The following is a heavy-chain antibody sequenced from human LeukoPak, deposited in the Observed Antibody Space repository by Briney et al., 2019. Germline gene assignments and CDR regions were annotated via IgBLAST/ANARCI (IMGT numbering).Heavy chain of an antibody. J-gene: IGHJ5*02. CDR2: IYYSGST. CDR3: ASGRATVTLYWFDP. CDR1: GGSISSSSYY. D-gene: IGHD4-17*01. Sequence: SETLSLTCTVSGGSISSSSYYWGWIRQPPGKGLEWIGSIYYSGSTYNNPSLKSRVTISVGTSKNQFSLKLSSVTAADTAVYYCASGRATVTLYWFDPWGQGTLVTVSS. V-gene: IGHV4-39*07.